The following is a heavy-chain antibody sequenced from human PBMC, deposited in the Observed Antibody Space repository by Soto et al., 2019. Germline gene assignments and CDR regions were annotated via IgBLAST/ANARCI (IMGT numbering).Heavy chain of an antibody. Sequence: SETLSLTCTVSGGSISSYYWSWIRQPPGKGLEWIGYIYYSGSTNYNPSLKSRVTISVDTSKNQFSLKLSSVTAADTAVYYCARDRVDTAMVPGMDVWGPGTTVTVSS. V-gene: IGHV4-59*01. J-gene: IGHJ6*02. D-gene: IGHD5-18*01. CDR2: IYYSGST. CDR1: GGSISSYY. CDR3: ARDRVDTAMVPGMDV.